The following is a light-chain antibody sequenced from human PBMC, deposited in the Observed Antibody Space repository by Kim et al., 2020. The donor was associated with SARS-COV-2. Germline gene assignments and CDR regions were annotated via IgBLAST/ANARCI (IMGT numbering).Light chain of an antibody. CDR3: QVWDSSSDPVV. CDR2: DDS. Sequence: APGKTARITWGGNNIGSKSVPWYQQKPGQAPVLVVYDDSDRPSGIPERFSGSNSGNTATLTISRVEAGDEADYYCQVWDSSSDPVVFGGGTQLTVL. J-gene: IGLJ2*01. V-gene: IGLV3-21*03. CDR1: NIGSKS.